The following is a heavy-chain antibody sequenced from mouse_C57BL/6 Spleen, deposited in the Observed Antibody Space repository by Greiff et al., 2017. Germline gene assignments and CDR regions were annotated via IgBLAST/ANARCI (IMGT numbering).Heavy chain of an antibody. J-gene: IGHJ1*03. CDR2: ISDGGSYT. CDR1: GFTFSSYA. CDR3: ARDTATVVAFYWYFDV. D-gene: IGHD1-1*01. Sequence: EVMLVESGGGLVKPGGSLKLSCAASGFTFSSYAMSWVRQTPEKRLEWVATISDGGSYTYYPDNVKGRFTISRDNAKNNLYLQMSHLKSEDTAMYYCARDTATVVAFYWYFDVWGTGTTVTVSS. V-gene: IGHV5-4*01.